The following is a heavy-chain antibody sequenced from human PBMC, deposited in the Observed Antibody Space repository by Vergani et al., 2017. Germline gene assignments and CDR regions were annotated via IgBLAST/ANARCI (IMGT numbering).Heavy chain of an antibody. D-gene: IGHD3-16*02. CDR1: GFTFSSYS. V-gene: IGHV3-21*01. CDR2: ISSSSSYI. CDR3: ARDRYYLGXGSYPYFYYYGLDV. Sequence: EVQLVESGGGLVKRGGSLRLSCAASGFTFSSYSMNCVRQAPGKGLEWVSSISSSSSYIHYSDSLKGRFTISRDNAKSSLYLQMNSLRAEDTGVYYCARDRYYLGXGSYPYFYYYGLDVWGQGTAVTVSS. J-gene: IGHJ6*02.